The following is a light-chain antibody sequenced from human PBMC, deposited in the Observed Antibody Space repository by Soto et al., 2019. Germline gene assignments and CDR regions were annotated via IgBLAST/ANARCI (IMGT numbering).Light chain of an antibody. CDR1: QGISNY. Sequence: DIQMTQYPSSLSASVGDRVTITCGASQGISNYLDWYQKKQGKVPKLLIYAASTLQSGVPSRLSGSGSGTDLTLTISSLQPEDFATYYCQKYNRDRWTFGLGTKVDIK. CDR2: AAS. CDR3: QKYNRDRWT. V-gene: IGKV1-27*01. J-gene: IGKJ1*01.